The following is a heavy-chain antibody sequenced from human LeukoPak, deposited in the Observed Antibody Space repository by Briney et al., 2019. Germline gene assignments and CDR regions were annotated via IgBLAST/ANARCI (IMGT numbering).Heavy chain of an antibody. CDR1: GYTFTSYD. V-gene: IGHV1-8*01. D-gene: IGHD5-12*01. Sequence: ASVKVSCKASGYTFTSYDINWVRQATGQGLEWMGWMNPNSGNTGYAQKFQGRVTMTRNTSISTAYMELSSLRFEDTAVYYCARGGLTWLRSQLGYWGQGTLVTVSS. CDR2: MNPNSGNT. J-gene: IGHJ4*02. CDR3: ARGGLTWLRSQLGY.